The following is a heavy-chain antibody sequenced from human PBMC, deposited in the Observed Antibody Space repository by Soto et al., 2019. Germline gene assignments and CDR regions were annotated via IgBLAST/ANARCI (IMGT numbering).Heavy chain of an antibody. J-gene: IGHJ6*02. CDR3: ARDLPPFGVVIISGMDV. CDR1: GYTFSKSG. V-gene: IGHV1-18*01. Sequence: GASGKVSSKASGYTFSKSGSTWGRQAPGQRLEWMGLISAYNGNTNYAQKLQGRVTMTTDTSTSTAYMELRSLRSDDTAVYYCARDLPPFGVVIISGMDVWGHGTTVTVSS. D-gene: IGHD3-3*01. CDR2: ISAYNGNT.